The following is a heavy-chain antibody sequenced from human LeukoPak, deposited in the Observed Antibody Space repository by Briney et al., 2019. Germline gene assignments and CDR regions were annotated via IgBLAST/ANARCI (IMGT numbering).Heavy chain of an antibody. Sequence: ASVKVSCKASGYTFTSYGISWVRQAPGQGLEWMGWISAYNGNTNYAQKLQGRVTMTTDTSTSTAYMELRSLRSDDAAVYYCARVWISSTSRIHAFDIWGQGTMVTVSS. J-gene: IGHJ3*02. V-gene: IGHV1-18*01. CDR2: ISAYNGNT. CDR3: ARVWISSTSRIHAFDI. CDR1: GYTFTSYG. D-gene: IGHD2-2*01.